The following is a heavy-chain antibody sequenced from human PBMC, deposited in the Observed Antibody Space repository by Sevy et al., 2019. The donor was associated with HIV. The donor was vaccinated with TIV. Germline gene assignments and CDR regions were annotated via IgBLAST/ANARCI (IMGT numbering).Heavy chain of an antibody. Sequence: GGSLRLSCAASGFTVSDNYMSWVRQAPGKGLEWVSVIYSDGSTYYAYSVKGRFTSSRDNSKNTLYLQMNSLRAEDTAVYYCANHAADYDRSGYLVRDAFDIWGQGTMVTVSS. CDR2: IYSDGST. CDR1: GFTVSDNY. V-gene: IGHV3-53*01. CDR3: ANHAADYDRSGYLVRDAFDI. D-gene: IGHD3-22*01. J-gene: IGHJ3*02.